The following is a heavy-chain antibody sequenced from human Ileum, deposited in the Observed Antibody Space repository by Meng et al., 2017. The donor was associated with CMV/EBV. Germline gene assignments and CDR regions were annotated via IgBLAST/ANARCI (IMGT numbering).Heavy chain of an antibody. Sequence: SLKISCAASGFTFDDYAMHWVRQAPGKGLEWVSGISWNSGSIGYADSVKGRFTISRDNAKNSLYLQMNSLRAEDTALYYCAKDMGYSYGAYGMDVWGQGTRVTV. D-gene: IGHD5-18*01. V-gene: IGHV3-9*01. CDR2: ISWNSGSI. CDR3: AKDMGYSYGAYGMDV. J-gene: IGHJ6*02. CDR1: GFTFDDYA.